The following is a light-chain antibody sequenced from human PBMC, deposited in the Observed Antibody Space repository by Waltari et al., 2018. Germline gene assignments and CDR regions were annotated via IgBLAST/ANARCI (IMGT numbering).Light chain of an antibody. CDR1: SSDDGAYNY. Sequence: QSALTQPASVSGSPGQSITISCTGTSSDDGAYNYVPWYQQHPGKAPRLMIFDVSIRPSGVSNRFSGAKSGNTASLTISGLQAEDEADYYCSSYISSSTLELFGGGTSLTVL. CDR3: SSYISSSTLEL. CDR2: DVS. V-gene: IGLV2-14*03. J-gene: IGLJ2*01.